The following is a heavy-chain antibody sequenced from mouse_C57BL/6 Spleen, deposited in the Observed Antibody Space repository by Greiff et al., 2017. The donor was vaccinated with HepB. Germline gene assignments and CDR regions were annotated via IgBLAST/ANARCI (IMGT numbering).Heavy chain of an antibody. Sequence: EVQVVESGGGLVQPGGSMKLSCAASGFTFSDAWMDWVRQSPEKGLEWVAEIRNKANNHATYYAESVKGRFTISRDDSKSSVYLQMNSLRAEDTGIYYCTSGSSYVAWFAYWGQGTLVTVSA. D-gene: IGHD1-1*01. J-gene: IGHJ3*01. CDR1: GFTFSDAW. CDR2: IRNKANNHAT. V-gene: IGHV6-6*01. CDR3: TSGSSYVAWFAY.